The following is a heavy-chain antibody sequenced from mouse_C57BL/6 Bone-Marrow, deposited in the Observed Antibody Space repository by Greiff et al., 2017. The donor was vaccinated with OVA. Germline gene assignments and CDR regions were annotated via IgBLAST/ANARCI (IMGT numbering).Heavy chain of an antibody. J-gene: IGHJ4*01. CDR2: IWRGGST. CDR1: GFSLTSYG. V-gene: IGHV2-5*01. Sequence: VHLVESGPGLVQPSQSLSITCTVSGFSLTSYGVHWVRQSPGKGLEWLGVIWRGGSTDYNAAFMSRLSITKDNSKSQVFFKMNSLQADDTAIYYCAKNGREDAMDYWGKGTSVTVSS. CDR3: AKNGREDAMDY.